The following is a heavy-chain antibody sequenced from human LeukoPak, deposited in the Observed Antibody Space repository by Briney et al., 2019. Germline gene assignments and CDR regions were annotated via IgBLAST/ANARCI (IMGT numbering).Heavy chain of an antibody. J-gene: IGHJ4*02. CDR1: GFTVSSNS. CDR2: IYSDNT. D-gene: IGHD4/OR15-4a*01. CDR3: ARRAGAYSHPYDY. V-gene: IGHV3-53*01. Sequence: GSLRLSCTVSGFTVSSNSMSWVRQAPGKGLEWVSFIYSDNTHYSDSVKGRFTISRDNSKNTLYLQMNSLRAEDTAVYYCARRAGAYSHPYDYWGQGALVTVSS.